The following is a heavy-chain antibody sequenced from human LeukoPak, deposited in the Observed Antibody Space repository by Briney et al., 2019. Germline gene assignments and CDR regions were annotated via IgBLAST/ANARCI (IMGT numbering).Heavy chain of an antibody. CDR3: ARTNTVYGDFDY. V-gene: IGHV3-53*01. CDR1: GLIVTDNY. Sequence: GGSLRLSCAASGLIVTDNYFSRVRQAPGKGLEWVSVIFPDGRTYHADSVKGRFTISRDRPKNTLLLQMNSLRADDTALYHCARTNTVYGDFDYWGQGILVTVSS. D-gene: IGHD2/OR15-2a*01. CDR2: IFPDGRT. J-gene: IGHJ4*02.